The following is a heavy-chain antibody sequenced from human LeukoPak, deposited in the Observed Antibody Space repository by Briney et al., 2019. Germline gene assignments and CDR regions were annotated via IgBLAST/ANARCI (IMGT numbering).Heavy chain of an antibody. CDR2: INPNSGGT. Sequence: ASVTVSCKASGYTFTGYYMHWVRQAPGQGLEWMGWINPNSGGTNYAQKFQGRVTMTRDTSISTAYMELSRLRSDDTAVYYCARALRGHGMATITGYWGQGTLVTVSS. CDR1: GYTFTGYY. CDR3: ARALRGHGMATITGY. D-gene: IGHD5-12*01. V-gene: IGHV1-2*02. J-gene: IGHJ4*02.